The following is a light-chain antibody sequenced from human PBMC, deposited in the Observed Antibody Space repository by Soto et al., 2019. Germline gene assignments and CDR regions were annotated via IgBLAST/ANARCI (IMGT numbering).Light chain of an antibody. CDR2: WAT. CDR1: QSVLYSSKDKNY. V-gene: IGKV4-1*01. Sequence: DIVMTQSPDSLTVSLGEMATVNCKSSQSVLYSSKDKNYLAWYQQKPGQPPRLLIYWATSRDSGVPDRFSGSGSGTDFTLTISSLQADDVAVYYCQQYVTYSPLTFGGGTKVDNK. J-gene: IGKJ4*01. CDR3: QQYVTYSPLT.